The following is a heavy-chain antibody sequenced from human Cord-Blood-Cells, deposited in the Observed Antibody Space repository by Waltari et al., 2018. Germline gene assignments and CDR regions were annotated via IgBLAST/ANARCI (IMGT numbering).Heavy chain of an antibody. CDR3: ARDQYSNYFYYYYGMDV. Sequence: QVQLVESGGGVVQPGRSLRLSCAASGFTFSSYGMHWVRQAPGKGLEWVAVIGYEGSNKYYADSVKGRFTISRDNSKNTLYLQMNSLRAEDTAVYYCARDQYSNYFYYYYGMDVWGQGTTVTVSS. D-gene: IGHD4-4*01. CDR1: GFTFSSYG. J-gene: IGHJ6*02. V-gene: IGHV3-33*01. CDR2: IGYEGSNK.